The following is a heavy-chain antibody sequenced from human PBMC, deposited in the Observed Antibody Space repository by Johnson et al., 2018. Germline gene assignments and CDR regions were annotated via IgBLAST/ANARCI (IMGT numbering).Heavy chain of an antibody. CDR2: ISYDGSNK. Sequence: QVQLVQSGGGVVQPGRSLRLSCAASGFTFSSYGMHWVRQAPGKGLEWVAVISYDGSNKYYADSVKGRFTISRDHSKNTLYLQMNSLRAEETALYYWAKEYCSSTSCYYNYYGMDGWGQGTTVTVSS. CDR1: GFTFSSYG. V-gene: IGHV3-30*18. D-gene: IGHD2-2*01. J-gene: IGHJ6*02. CDR3: AKEYCSSTSCYYNYYGMDG.